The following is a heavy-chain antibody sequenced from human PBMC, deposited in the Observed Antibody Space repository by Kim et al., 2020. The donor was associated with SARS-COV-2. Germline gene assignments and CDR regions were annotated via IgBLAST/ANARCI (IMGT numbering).Heavy chain of an antibody. J-gene: IGHJ5*01. CDR1: GGSFSGYY. D-gene: IGHD2-8*02. V-gene: IGHV4-34*01. CDR2: INHSGST. CDR3: ARGSSVFADGVRSRHNWF. Sequence: SETLSLTCAVYGGSFSGYYWSWIRQPPGKGLEWIGEINHSGSTNYNPSLKSRVTISVDTSKNQFSLKLSSVTAADTAVYYCARGSSVFADGVRSRHNWF.